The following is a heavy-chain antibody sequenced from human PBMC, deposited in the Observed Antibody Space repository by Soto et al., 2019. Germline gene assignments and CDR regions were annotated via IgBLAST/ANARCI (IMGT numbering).Heavy chain of an antibody. Sequence: GESLKISCKGSGYSFTSYWIGWVRQMPGKGLEWMGIIYPGDSDTRYSPSFQGQVTISADKSISTAYLQWSSLKASDTAMYYCASSGGYSSSWSYYYGMDVWGQGTTVTVSS. V-gene: IGHV5-51*01. J-gene: IGHJ6*02. CDR1: GYSFTSYW. D-gene: IGHD6-13*01. CDR3: ASSGGYSSSWSYYYGMDV. CDR2: IYPGDSDT.